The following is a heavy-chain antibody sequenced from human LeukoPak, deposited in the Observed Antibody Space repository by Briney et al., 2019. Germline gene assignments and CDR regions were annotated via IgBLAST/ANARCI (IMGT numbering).Heavy chain of an antibody. Sequence: PSETLSLTCNVAGGSISGYHWSWIRQPPGKGLEWLGYIYYSGSSNYNPSLKSRVTMSAATSKNQFSLKLSSVTAADTAVYYCARVPRSYYYYYYMDVWGKGTTVTVSS. CDR1: GGSISGYH. CDR2: IYYSGSS. J-gene: IGHJ6*03. V-gene: IGHV4-59*01. CDR3: ARVPRSYYYYYYMDV.